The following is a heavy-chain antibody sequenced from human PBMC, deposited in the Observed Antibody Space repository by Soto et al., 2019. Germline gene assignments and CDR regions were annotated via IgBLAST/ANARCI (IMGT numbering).Heavy chain of an antibody. Sequence: VQLVQSGAEVKKPGASVKVSCKASGYTFTSYAMHWVRQAHGQRLEWMGWINAGNGNTKYSQKFQGRVTRTRDTSASAAYMELSSLRSEDTAVYYCARWRAVAGLYYFDYWGQGTLVTVSS. D-gene: IGHD6-19*01. J-gene: IGHJ4*02. CDR3: ARWRAVAGLYYFDY. CDR2: INAGNGNT. CDR1: GYTFTSYA. V-gene: IGHV1-3*01.